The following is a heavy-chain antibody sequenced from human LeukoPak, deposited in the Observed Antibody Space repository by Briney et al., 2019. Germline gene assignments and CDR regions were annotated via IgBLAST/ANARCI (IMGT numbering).Heavy chain of an antibody. CDR3: AKEVDTALVTGYLNL. D-gene: IGHD5-18*01. CDR2: IIPPFGTA. V-gene: IGHV1-69*13. J-gene: IGHJ2*01. CDR1: GGTFGSYV. Sequence: GASVKVSCTASGGTFGSYVISWVRQAPGQGLEWMGGIIPPFGTAHYAQKFQGRLTITADESTSTVYMEMSSLRSEDTAMYYCAKEVDTALVTGYLNLWGRGTLVTVSA.